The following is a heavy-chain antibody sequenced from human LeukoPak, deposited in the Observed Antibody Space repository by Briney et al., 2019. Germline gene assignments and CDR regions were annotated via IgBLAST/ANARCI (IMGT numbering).Heavy chain of an antibody. CDR3: APAGGADSPQDLDY. V-gene: IGHV4-34*01. CDR2: INHSGST. D-gene: IGHD3-22*01. CDR1: GTSLSAYC. J-gene: IGHJ4*02. Sequence: SETLSLTCAVSGTSLSAYCWSWIRQPPEKGLEWVGEINHSGSTNYNPSLKSRVTISVDTSKNQFSLRLTSVTAADTAVYYCAPAGGADSPQDLDYWGQGILVTVSS.